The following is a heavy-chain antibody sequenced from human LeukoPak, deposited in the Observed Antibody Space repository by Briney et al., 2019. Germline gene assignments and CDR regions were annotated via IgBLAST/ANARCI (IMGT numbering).Heavy chain of an antibody. D-gene: IGHD6-19*01. V-gene: IGHV1-69*05. CDR3: ARGYSSGWFGGDYFDY. CDR1: GYTFTSYG. CDR2: IIPIFGTA. Sequence: SVKVSCKASGYTFTSYGISWVRQAPGQGLEWMGGIIPIFGTANYAQKFQGRVTITTDESTSTAYMELSSLRSEDTAVYYCARGYSSGWFGGDYFDYWGQGTLVTVSS. J-gene: IGHJ4*02.